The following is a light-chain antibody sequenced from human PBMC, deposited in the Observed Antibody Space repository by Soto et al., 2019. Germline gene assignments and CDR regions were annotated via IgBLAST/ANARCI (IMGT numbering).Light chain of an antibody. CDR2: DSS. CDR1: QSVSNNY. Sequence: EVVLTQSPGTLSLSPGERATLSCRASQSVSNNYFAWYQQKPGQAPRLLIFDSSDRATGIPDRFSGSGSGTDFTLTISRLEPEDFAVYYRQQYGSSPPYTFGQGTKLEIK. J-gene: IGKJ2*01. V-gene: IGKV3-20*01. CDR3: QQYGSSPPYT.